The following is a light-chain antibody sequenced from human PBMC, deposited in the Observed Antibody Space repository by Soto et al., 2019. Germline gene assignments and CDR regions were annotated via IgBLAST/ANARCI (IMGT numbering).Light chain of an antibody. J-gene: IGKJ1*01. Sequence: DIQMTQSPSTLSASVGDRVTITCRASQTISNWLAWYQQKPGKAPKLLIYDASSLEGGVPSRFSGSGSGTEITLTLISLQPNEFPNYYFQPYYRYWTFGQGTKVEIK. CDR1: QTISNW. CDR3: QPYYRYWT. CDR2: DAS. V-gene: IGKV1-5*01.